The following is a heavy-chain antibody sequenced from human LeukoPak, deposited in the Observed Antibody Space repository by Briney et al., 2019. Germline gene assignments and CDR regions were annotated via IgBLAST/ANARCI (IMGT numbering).Heavy chain of an antibody. CDR1: GFTFSSYG. CDR3: ARDVDYDSSGYYAFDI. CDR2: ISGSGDTT. V-gene: IGHV3-23*01. Sequence: GGTLRLSCAASGFTFSSYGMSWVRQAPGKGLEWVSAISGSGDTTYYADSVKGRFTISRDNSKNTLYLQMNSLRAEGTAVYYCARDVDYDSSGYYAFDIWGQGTTVTVSS. J-gene: IGHJ3*02. D-gene: IGHD3-22*01.